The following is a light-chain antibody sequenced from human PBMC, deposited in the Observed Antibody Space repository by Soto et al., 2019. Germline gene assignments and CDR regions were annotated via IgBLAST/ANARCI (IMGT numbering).Light chain of an antibody. CDR2: DAS. J-gene: IGKJ5*01. Sequence: AIQLTQSPSSLSASVGDRVSNTCRASQGISSALACYQHKPGKAPKILIYDASSLQSGVPSRFSGSESGTECTLTIISLHPEDFATYYCQQLKTYPFTFDQGTRLEIK. CDR3: QQLKTYPFT. V-gene: IGKV1-13*01. CDR1: QGISSA.